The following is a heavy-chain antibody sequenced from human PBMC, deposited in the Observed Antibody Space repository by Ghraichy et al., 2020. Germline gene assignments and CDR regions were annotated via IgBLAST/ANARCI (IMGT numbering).Heavy chain of an antibody. J-gene: IGHJ4*02. Sequence: SETLSLTCAAHGGSFRGYYWSWIRQSPGKGLEWLGEINDSGNTNYNPSLKSRVTISLDTSKKQFSLNLTSVTAADKAVSYCAREGQFLEWLVLRFWSQGTLVTVSS. CDR1: GGSFRGYY. CDR2: INDSGNT. D-gene: IGHD3-3*01. CDR3: AREGQFLEWLVLRF. V-gene: IGHV4-34*01.